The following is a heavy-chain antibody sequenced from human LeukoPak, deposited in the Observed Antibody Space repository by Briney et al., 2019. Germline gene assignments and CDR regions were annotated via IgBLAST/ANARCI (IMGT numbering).Heavy chain of an antibody. CDR2: IYYSGST. Sequence: SSETLSLTCTVSGGSISGGGYYWNWIRQHPGKSLEWIGHIYYSGSTYYNPSLKSRVTISVDTSKNQFSLKLSSVTAADTAVYYCARRPWGYDSSGYLYYFDYWGQGTLVTVSS. CDR3: ARRPWGYDSSGYLYYFDY. CDR1: GGSISGGGYY. J-gene: IGHJ4*02. V-gene: IGHV4-31*03. D-gene: IGHD3-22*01.